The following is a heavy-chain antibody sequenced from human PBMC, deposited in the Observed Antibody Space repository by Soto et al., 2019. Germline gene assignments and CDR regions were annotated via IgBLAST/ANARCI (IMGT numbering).Heavy chain of an antibody. V-gene: IGHV3-15*01. Sequence: EVQLVESGGGLVKPGGSLRLSCAASGFTFSNAWMSWVRQAPGKGLEWVGRIKSKTDGGTTDYAAPVKGRFTISREDSKNTLYLQMNSLKTEDTAVYYCTRLERDYYYGMDVWGQGTTVTVSS. CDR2: IKSKTDGGTT. J-gene: IGHJ6*02. CDR1: GFTFSNAW. CDR3: TRLERDYYYGMDV.